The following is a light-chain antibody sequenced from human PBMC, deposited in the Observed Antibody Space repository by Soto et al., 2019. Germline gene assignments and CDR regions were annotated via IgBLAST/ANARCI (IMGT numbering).Light chain of an antibody. V-gene: IGLV2-8*01. CDR2: HVS. Sequence: QSAVTQPPSASGSPGQSVTISCTGAGTDVGQYNYVSWYQQHPGKAPKLLIHHVSRRPSGVPARFSGSKSGNTASLTVSGLHTEDEADYYCSSYGGFNNVLFGGGTKLTVL. CDR1: GTDVGQYNY. CDR3: SSYGGFNNVL. J-gene: IGLJ2*01.